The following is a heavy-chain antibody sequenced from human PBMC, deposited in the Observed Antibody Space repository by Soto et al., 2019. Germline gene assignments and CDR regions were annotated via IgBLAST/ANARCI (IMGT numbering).Heavy chain of an antibody. V-gene: IGHV3-9*01. CDR3: AISQDRGGRTTFIY. Sequence: GGSLRLSCAVSGFTFDDNAMHWVRQAPEKGLEWVSGINWKSDIGYADSVKGRFTISRDNAENSLYLQRNSLRAEDTALYYCAISQDRGGRTTFIYWGQGTQVTVSS. CDR2: INWKSDI. CDR1: GFTFDDNA. J-gene: IGHJ4*02. D-gene: IGHD3-16*01.